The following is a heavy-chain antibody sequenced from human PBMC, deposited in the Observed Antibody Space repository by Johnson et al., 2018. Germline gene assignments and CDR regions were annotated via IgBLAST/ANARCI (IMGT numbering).Heavy chain of an antibody. CDR2: IKSKTDGGTT. J-gene: IGHJ3*02. Sequence: LGQAGGGLVEPGDSLRLWCAASGFTFRNAWMNWVRQAPGKGLEWVGRIKSKTDGGTTDLAAPVKGRFPISRDDSNNTMYLQMNRLRTEDTAVYFCTTYPVRDAFDSWGQGTMVIVSS. V-gene: IGHV3-15*07. CDR1: GFTFRNAW. CDR3: TTYPVRDAFDS.